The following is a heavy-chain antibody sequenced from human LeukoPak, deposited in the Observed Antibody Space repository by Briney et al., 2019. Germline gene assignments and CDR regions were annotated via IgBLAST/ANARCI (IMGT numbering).Heavy chain of an antibody. CDR1: GFTFSSYA. Sequence: PGGSLRLSCAASGFTFSSYAMSWVRQAPGKGLEWVSAISGSGGSTYYADSVKGRFTVSRDNAKNLLYLQMNSLRAEDTAVYFCARDSYSKNDYWGQGTLVTVSS. CDR3: ARDSYSKNDY. CDR2: ISGSGGST. J-gene: IGHJ4*02. V-gene: IGHV3-23*01. D-gene: IGHD4-11*01.